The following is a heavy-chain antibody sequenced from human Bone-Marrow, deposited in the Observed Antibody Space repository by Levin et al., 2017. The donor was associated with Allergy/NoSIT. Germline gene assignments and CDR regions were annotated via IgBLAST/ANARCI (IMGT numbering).Heavy chain of an antibody. CDR3: AKGWTLVPGALGGLNV. V-gene: IGHV3-23*01. CDR1: GFRFTDYV. J-gene: IGHJ6*02. CDR2: ISGSGGTT. D-gene: IGHD1-1*01. Sequence: GGSLRLSCAASGFRFTDYVMIWVRQAPGKGLEWVSAISGSGGTTHYGDSAKGRFTISRDNSKNTLHLQMNSLRVDDTTTYFCAKGWTLVPGALGGLNVWGQGTAVTVS.